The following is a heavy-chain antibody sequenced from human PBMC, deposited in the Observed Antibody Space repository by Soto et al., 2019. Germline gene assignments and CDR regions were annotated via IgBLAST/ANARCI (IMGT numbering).Heavy chain of an antibody. CDR3: ARVAVAGTRVDY. CDR2: IYHSGST. CDR1: GGSFSGYY. J-gene: IGHJ4*02. D-gene: IGHD6-19*01. V-gene: IGHV4-34*01. Sequence: SETLSLTCTVYGGSFSGYYWSWIRQPPGKGLEWIGEIYHSGSTNYNPSLKSRVTISVDKSKNQFSLKLSSVTAADTAVYYCARVAVAGTRVDYWGQGTLVTVSS.